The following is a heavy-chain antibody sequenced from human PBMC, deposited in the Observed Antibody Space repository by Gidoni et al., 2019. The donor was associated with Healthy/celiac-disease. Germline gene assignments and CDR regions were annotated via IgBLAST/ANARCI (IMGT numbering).Heavy chain of an antibody. V-gene: IGHV3-30*18. CDR1: GFTFSSHG. CDR3: AKDRDPYYYGSGSLDY. CDR2: ISYDGSNK. Sequence: QVQLVESGGGVVQPGRSLRLSCAASGFTFSSHGMHWVRQAPGKGLEWVAVISYDGSNKYYADSVKGRFTISRDNSKNTLYLQMNSLRAEDTAVYYCAKDRDPYYYGSGSLDYWGQGTLVTVSS. D-gene: IGHD3-10*01. J-gene: IGHJ4*02.